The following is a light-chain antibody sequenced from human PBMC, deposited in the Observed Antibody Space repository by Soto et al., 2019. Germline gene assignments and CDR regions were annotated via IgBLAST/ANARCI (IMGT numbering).Light chain of an antibody. CDR3: QQYKSRPPYT. CDR1: QSVSSN. CDR2: GAF. V-gene: IGKV3-15*01. Sequence: EIVMTQSPATLSVSPGERATLSCRASQSVSSNLAWYQQKPGQAPRLLIYGAFTRATGIPARFSGSGSGTEFTLTISTLQSEDFAVYYCQQYKSRPPYTFGQGTKVEIK. J-gene: IGKJ2*01.